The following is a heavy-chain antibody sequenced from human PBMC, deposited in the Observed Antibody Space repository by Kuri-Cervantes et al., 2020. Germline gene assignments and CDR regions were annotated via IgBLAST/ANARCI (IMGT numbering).Heavy chain of an antibody. J-gene: IGHJ4*02. CDR2: IKQDGSEK. V-gene: IGHV3-7*01. D-gene: IGHD2-15*01. CDR3: AREAPGSSSYVFDY. Sequence: GESLKISCAASGFTFSSYWMSWVRQAPGKGLEWVANIKQDGSEKYYVDSVKGRFTISRDNAKNSLYLQMNSLRAEETAVYYCAREAPGSSSYVFDYWGRGTLVTVSS. CDR1: GFTFSSYW.